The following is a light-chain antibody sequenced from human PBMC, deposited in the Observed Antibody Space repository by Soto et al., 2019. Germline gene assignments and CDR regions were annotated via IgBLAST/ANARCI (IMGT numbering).Light chain of an antibody. V-gene: IGKV1-39*01. Sequence: DIQMTQSPSSLSASVGDRVTITCRASQTISSFLNWYQHKPGKAPKLLIYAASSLQSGVPSRFSGSGSGTDFTLTITSLLPEDFATYYCQQSYSTSWTFGQGTQVEIK. CDR3: QQSYSTSWT. J-gene: IGKJ1*01. CDR2: AAS. CDR1: QTISSF.